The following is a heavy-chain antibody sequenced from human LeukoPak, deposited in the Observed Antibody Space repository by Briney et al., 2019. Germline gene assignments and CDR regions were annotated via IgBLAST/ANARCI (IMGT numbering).Heavy chain of an antibody. J-gene: IGHJ5*02. Sequence: KASETLSLACTVSGGSISSYYLSWIRQPAGKGLEWIGRIYSRGTTYNPSLKDRVTMSADTSRNHVSLTLNSVTAADTAVYYCARDSGTTGEVKLDPWGQGTLVTVSS. CDR3: ARDSGTTGEVKLDP. CDR1: GGSISSYY. D-gene: IGHD3-10*01. V-gene: IGHV4-4*07. CDR2: IYSRGT.